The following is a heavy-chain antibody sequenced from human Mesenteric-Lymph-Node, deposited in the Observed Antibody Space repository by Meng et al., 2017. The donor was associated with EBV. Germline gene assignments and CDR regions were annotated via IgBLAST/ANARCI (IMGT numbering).Heavy chain of an antibody. V-gene: IGHV4-39*01. D-gene: IGHD1-26*01. CDR1: GGSISSSTYY. CDR2: IYYSGSS. J-gene: IGHJ4*02. Sequence: QSHLQEQGPGLVEPSETLSLTCAVSGGSISSSTYYWGWIRQPPGKGLGWIANIYYSGSSYYNPYLKSRVTMSVDTSKNQFSLELNSVTAADTAVYYCARMESGTNRPFDSWGQGTLVTVSS. CDR3: ARMESGTNRPFDS.